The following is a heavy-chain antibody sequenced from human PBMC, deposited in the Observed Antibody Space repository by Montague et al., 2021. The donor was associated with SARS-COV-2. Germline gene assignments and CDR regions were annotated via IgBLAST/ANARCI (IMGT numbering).Heavy chain of an antibody. CDR1: GFTFSSYS. Sequence: SLRLSCAASGFTFSSYSMNWVRQAPGKGLEWVSYISSSSTTIYYAGSVKGRFTISRDNAKNSLYLQVNSLRAEDTVVYYCARGGNLWGSSGYYREGYFYGMDVWGQGTTVTVSS. D-gene: IGHD3-22*01. CDR2: ISSSSTTI. CDR3: ARGGNLWGSSGYYREGYFYGMDV. V-gene: IGHV3-48*04. J-gene: IGHJ6*02.